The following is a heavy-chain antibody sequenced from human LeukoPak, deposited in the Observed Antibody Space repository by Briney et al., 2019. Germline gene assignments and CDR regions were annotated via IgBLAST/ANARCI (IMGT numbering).Heavy chain of an antibody. CDR2: ISGSGGST. D-gene: IGHD3-22*01. J-gene: IGHJ3*02. V-gene: IGHV3-23*01. Sequence: GGSLRLSCAASGFPFSSYALSWVRQAPGKGLEWVSTISGSGGSTSYADSVKGRFTISRDNAKNTLYLQMNSLRAEDTAVYYCARFGYYYDSSGYRAFDIWGQGTMVTVSS. CDR1: GFPFSSYA. CDR3: ARFGYYYDSSGYRAFDI.